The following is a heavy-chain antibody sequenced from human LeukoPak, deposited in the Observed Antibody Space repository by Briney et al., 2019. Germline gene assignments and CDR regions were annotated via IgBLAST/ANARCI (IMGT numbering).Heavy chain of an antibody. Sequence: ASVKVSCKASGGTFSSYAISWVRQAPGQGLEWMGGIIPIFGTANYAQKFQGRVTMTEDTSTDTGYMELSSLRSEDTAVYYCAAGRPYSLLDYWGQGTLVTVSS. CDR3: AAGRPYSLLDY. D-gene: IGHD6-6*01. CDR1: GGTFSSYA. V-gene: IGHV1-69*06. J-gene: IGHJ4*02. CDR2: IIPIFGTA.